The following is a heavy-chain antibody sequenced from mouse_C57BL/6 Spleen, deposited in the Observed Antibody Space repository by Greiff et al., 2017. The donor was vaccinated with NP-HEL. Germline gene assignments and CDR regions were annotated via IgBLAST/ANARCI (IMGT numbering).Heavy chain of an antibody. CDR1: GFTFSDYG. V-gene: IGHV5-17*01. CDR2: ISSGSSTL. D-gene: IGHD1-1*02. Sequence: EVHLVESGGGLVKPGGSLKLSCAASGFTFSDYGMHWVRQAPEKGLEWVAYISSGSSTLYYADTVKGRFTISRDNAKNTLFLQMTSLRSEYTAMYYCARNGRGYFDVWGTGTTVTVSS. CDR3: ARNGRGYFDV. J-gene: IGHJ1*03.